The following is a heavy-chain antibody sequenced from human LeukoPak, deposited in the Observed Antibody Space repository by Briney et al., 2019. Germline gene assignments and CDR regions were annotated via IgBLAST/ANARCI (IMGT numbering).Heavy chain of an antibody. CDR2: ISYDGSNK. D-gene: IGHD4-17*01. V-gene: IGHV3-30-3*01. CDR3: ARDGYGDYVTLGAFDL. CDR1: DFTFSSYA. Sequence: GGSLRLSCAASDFTFSSYAMNWVRQAPGKGLEGVAVISYDGSNKYSADSVKGRFTMSRDNSKDTLYLQMNSLRAEDTAVYYCARDGYGDYVTLGAFDLWGQGTMVIVSS. J-gene: IGHJ3*01.